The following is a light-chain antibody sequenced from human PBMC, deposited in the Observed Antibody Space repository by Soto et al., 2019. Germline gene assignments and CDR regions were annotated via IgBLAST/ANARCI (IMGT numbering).Light chain of an antibody. J-gene: IGKJ1*01. CDR2: AAS. V-gene: IGKV1-39*01. CDR3: QKYNSYPWT. CDR1: QSISSY. Sequence: DIQMTQSPSSLSASVGDRVTITCRASQSISSYLNWYQQKPGKAPKLLIYAASSLQSGVPSRFSGSGSGTDFTLTISSLQPEDFATYYCQKYNSYPWTFGQGTKVEIK.